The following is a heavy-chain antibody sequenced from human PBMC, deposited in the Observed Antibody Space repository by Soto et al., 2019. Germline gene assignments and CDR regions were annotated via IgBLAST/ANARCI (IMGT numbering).Heavy chain of an antibody. CDR2: INIDGSST. D-gene: IGHD2-2*01. Sequence: EVQLVESGGGLVQPGGSLRLSCAASGFTFSSYWVDWVRQAPGEGLVWVSRINIDGSSTNYADSVKGRFTTSRVNAKNTLSPQVNSLRAGDTTIYYCARLRVPMWGQGKMVTVPT. V-gene: IGHV3-74*01. CDR3: ARLRVPM. J-gene: IGHJ3*01. CDR1: GFTFSSYW.